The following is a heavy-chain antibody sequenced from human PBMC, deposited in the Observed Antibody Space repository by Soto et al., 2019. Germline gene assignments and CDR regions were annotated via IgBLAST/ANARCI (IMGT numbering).Heavy chain of an antibody. J-gene: IGHJ4*02. D-gene: IGHD1-26*01. CDR3: ARAAGDYFDY. V-gene: IGHV4-59*01. Sequence: QVQLQESGPGLVKPSETLSLTCTVSGGSISSYYWSWIRQPPGKGLEWIGYIYHSGSTKYNPSLKXRVTISVDTSKTQFSLNLSSVTAADTAVYYCARAAGDYFDYWGQGTLVTVSS. CDR2: IYHSGST. CDR1: GGSISSYY.